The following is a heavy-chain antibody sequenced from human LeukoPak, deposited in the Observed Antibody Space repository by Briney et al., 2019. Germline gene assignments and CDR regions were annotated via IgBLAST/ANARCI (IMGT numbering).Heavy chain of an antibody. CDR3: ASQYIAPNRVYFNY. Sequence: GGSLRLSCAASGFTVSSNYMSWVRQAPGKGLEWVSVIYSGGSTYYADSVKGRFTISRDNSKNTLYLQMNSLRAEDTAVYYCASQYIAPNRVYFNYGGREPLVTVPS. D-gene: IGHD1-14*01. J-gene: IGHJ4*02. V-gene: IGHV3-66*02. CDR1: GFTVSSNY. CDR2: IYSGGST.